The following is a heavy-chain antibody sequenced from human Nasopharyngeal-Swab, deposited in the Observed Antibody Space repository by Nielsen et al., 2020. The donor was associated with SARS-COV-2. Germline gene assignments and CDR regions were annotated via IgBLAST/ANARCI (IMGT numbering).Heavy chain of an antibody. Sequence: GESPKTFCKGSGYSFTSYWIGLVRPMPGKGPEWMGIIYPGCSDTRYSPSFQGQVTISADKSISTAYLQWSSLKASDTAMYYCARLYYDSSGKAFDIWGQGTMVTVSS. V-gene: IGHV5-51*01. J-gene: IGHJ3*02. CDR2: IYPGCSDT. CDR1: GYSFTSYW. CDR3: ARLYYDSSGKAFDI. D-gene: IGHD3-22*01.